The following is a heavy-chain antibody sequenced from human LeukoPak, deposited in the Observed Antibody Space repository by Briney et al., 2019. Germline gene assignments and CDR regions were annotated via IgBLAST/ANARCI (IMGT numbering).Heavy chain of an antibody. Sequence: PGGSLRLSCPASGFTLSTYPMSWVRQPPGKGLEWVQGISGSGDNTYYADSVKGRFTISRDNSKNTLYVQVNSLGTEDTAAYYCAKGSYYDSSGSFYFDYWGQGTLVTVSS. D-gene: IGHD3-22*01. CDR2: ISGSGDNT. V-gene: IGHV3-23*01. CDR1: GFTLSTYP. CDR3: AKGSYYDSSGSFYFDY. J-gene: IGHJ4*02.